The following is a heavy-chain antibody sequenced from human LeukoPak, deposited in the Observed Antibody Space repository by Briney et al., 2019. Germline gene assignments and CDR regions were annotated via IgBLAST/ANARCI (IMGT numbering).Heavy chain of an antibody. V-gene: IGHV3-11*01. D-gene: IGHD3/OR15-3a*01. Sequence: GGSLRLSCAASGFTFNDYYISWIRQAPGKGLEWVSYISSGGSTIYYADSVKGRFTISRGNAKNSLFLQMNSLRAEDTAVYYCARLFVGRHRVNDFWGQGTLVTVSS. CDR1: GFTFNDYY. CDR2: ISSGGSTI. CDR3: ARLFVGRHRVNDF. J-gene: IGHJ4*02.